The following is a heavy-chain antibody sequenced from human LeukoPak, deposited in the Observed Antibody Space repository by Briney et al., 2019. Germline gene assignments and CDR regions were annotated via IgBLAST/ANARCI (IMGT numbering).Heavy chain of an antibody. V-gene: IGHV4-34*01. CDR3: ARGRPEYYDFWSGYLGRTYFDY. Sequence: SETLSLTCAVYGGSFSGYYWSWIRQPPGKGLEWIGEINHSGSTNYNPSLKSRVTISVDTFKNQFSLKLSSVTAADTAVYYCARGRPEYYDFWSGYLGRTYFDYWGQGTLVTVSS. D-gene: IGHD3-3*01. CDR2: INHSGST. CDR1: GGSFSGYY. J-gene: IGHJ4*02.